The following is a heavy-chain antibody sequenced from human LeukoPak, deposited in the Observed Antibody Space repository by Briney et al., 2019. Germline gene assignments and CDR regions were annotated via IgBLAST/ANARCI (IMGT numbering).Heavy chain of an antibody. V-gene: IGHV3-23*01. J-gene: IGHJ4*02. CDR3: AKDRGRYYDSSGYYWGYYFDS. Sequence: PGGSLRLSCAASGFTFNSYVMSWVRQTPGKGQEWVSYISTRGGSTYYADSVKGRFTISRDNSKNTLNLQMNSLRAEDTAVYYCAKDRGRYYDSSGYYWGYYFDSWGQGILVTVST. CDR1: GFTFNSYV. CDR2: ISTRGGST. D-gene: IGHD3-22*01.